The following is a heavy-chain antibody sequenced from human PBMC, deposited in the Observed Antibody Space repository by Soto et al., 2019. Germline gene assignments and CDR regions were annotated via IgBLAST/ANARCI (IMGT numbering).Heavy chain of an antibody. CDR3: ARDSTVWERRGAAFDI. V-gene: IGHV3-21*01. CDR1: GFTFRLHA. CDR2: ISSNSGYI. Sequence: EVQLVESGGGLVKPGGSLRLSCAASGFTFRLHAMNWVRQAPGKGLEWVSYISSNSGYIYYADSVKGRFTISRDNAQKSLYMQMDSLRVEDKAVYYCARDSTVWERRGAAFDIWGLGTKVTVSS. D-gene: IGHD1-26*01. J-gene: IGHJ3*02.